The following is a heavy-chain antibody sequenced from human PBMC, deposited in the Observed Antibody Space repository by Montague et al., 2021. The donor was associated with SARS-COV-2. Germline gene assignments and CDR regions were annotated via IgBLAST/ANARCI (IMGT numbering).Heavy chain of an antibody. Sequence: PALVKPTQTLTLTCTFSGFSLNTSGEGVGWVRQPPGKALEWLALIYWDDDKRFSPSLKSRSTISKNTTKNEVVLTVANMDPVDTATYYCARYGDYGSWFDPWGQGPLVTVSS. CDR3: ARYGDYGSWFDP. J-gene: IGHJ5*02. V-gene: IGHV2-5*02. CDR2: IYWDDDK. D-gene: IGHD4-17*01. CDR1: GFSLNTSGEG.